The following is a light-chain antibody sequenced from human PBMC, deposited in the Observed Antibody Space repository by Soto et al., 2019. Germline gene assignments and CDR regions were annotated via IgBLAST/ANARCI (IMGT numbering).Light chain of an antibody. CDR2: NTS. J-gene: IGKJ2*01. CDR3: QQYGHPLHT. V-gene: IGKV3-20*01. CDR1: QSVNIY. Sequence: EIVLTQSPGTLSLSPGDRVTLSCRASQSVNIYFAWYQQKPGQAPRLLIFNTSRRATGIPDRFSGSGSGTDFTLIISRLEPEDFAMYYCQQYGHPLHTFGQGTKLDIK.